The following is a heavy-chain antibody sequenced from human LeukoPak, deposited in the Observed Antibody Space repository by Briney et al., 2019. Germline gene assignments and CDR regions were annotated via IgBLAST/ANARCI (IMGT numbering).Heavy chain of an antibody. Sequence: PGGSLRLSCAASGFTFSSYGMHWVRQAPGKGLEWVAVISYDGSNKYYADSVKGRFTISRDNSKNTLYLQMNSLRAEDTAVYYCAKIIWGGDLAGYWGQGTLVTVSS. CDR1: GFTFSSYG. CDR3: AKIIWGGDLAGY. CDR2: ISYDGSNK. D-gene: IGHD2-21*02. J-gene: IGHJ4*02. V-gene: IGHV3-30*18.